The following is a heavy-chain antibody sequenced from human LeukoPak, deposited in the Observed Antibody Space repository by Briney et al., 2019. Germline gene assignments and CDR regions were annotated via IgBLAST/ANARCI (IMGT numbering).Heavy chain of an antibody. V-gene: IGHV3-23*01. D-gene: IGHD3/OR15-3a*01. CDR3: AKGTTLDPRDALDI. Sequence: PGGSLRLSCAASGFTFDSYAMNWVRQAPGKGLEWASTIGGSGDSTYYADSVKGRFTISRDNSKNTLFLQMNSLRAEDTAVYYCAKGTTLDPRDALDIWGQGTMVTVSS. CDR2: IGGSGDST. J-gene: IGHJ3*02. CDR1: GFTFDSYA.